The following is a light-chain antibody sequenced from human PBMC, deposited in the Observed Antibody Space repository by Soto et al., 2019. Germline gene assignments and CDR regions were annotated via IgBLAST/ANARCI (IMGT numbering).Light chain of an antibody. J-gene: IGKJ1*01. Sequence: DIQMTQSPSTLSASVGDTVTVTCRASQSVSGCLAWYQQKPGEAPKLLIYDASALPCGVPSRFSGSESGTKFTLTIASLHPDDFATYSFQQHETFSGTFGPGTKVDI. CDR1: QSVSGC. CDR3: QQHETFSGT. V-gene: IGKV1-5*01. CDR2: DAS.